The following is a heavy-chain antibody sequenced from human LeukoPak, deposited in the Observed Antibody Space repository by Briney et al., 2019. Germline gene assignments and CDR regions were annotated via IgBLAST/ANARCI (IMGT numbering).Heavy chain of an antibody. CDR2: IYTSGST. Sequence: KPSETLSLTCTVSGGSISSSSYYWSWIRQPAGKGLEWIGRIYTSGSTNYNPSLKSRVTISVDTSKNQFSLKLSSVTAADTAVYYCARGRGYSGYLPVDYWGQGTLVTVSS. CDR3: ARGRGYSGYLPVDY. D-gene: IGHD5-12*01. CDR1: GGSISSSSYY. J-gene: IGHJ4*02. V-gene: IGHV4-61*02.